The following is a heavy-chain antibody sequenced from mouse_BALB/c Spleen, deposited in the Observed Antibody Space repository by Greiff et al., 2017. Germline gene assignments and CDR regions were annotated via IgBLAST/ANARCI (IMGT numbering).Heavy chain of an antibody. Sequence: VQLQQSGAELAKPGASVKMSCKASGYTFTSYWMHWVKQRPGQGLEWIGYINPSTGYTEYNQKFKDKATLTADKSSSTAYMQLSSLTSEDSAVYYCANRDYRYGGGGFDYWGQGTTLTVSS. D-gene: IGHD2-14*01. V-gene: IGHV1-7*01. CDR3: ANRDYRYGGGGFDY. CDR2: INPSTGYT. CDR1: GYTFTSYW. J-gene: IGHJ2*01.